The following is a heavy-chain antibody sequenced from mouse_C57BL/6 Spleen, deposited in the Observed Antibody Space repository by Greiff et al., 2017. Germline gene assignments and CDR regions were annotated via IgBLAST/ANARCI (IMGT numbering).Heavy chain of an antibody. CDR2: IDPETGGT. D-gene: IGHD2-2*01. CDR1: GYTFTDYE. J-gene: IGHJ2*01. Sequence: VQVVESGAELVRPGASVTLSCKASGYTFTDYEMHWVKQTPVHGLEWIGAIDPETGGTAYNQKFKGKAILTADKSSSTAYMELRSLTSEDTAVYYCTREDGYDPFDYWGQGTTLTVSS. CDR3: TREDGYDPFDY. V-gene: IGHV1-15*01.